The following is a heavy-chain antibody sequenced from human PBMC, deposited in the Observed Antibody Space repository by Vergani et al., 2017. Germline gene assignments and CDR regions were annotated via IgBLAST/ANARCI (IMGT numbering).Heavy chain of an antibody. D-gene: IGHD6-6*01. CDR2: IYSGGST. CDR3: ARGRIAARRTYWYFDL. J-gene: IGHJ2*01. CDR1: GFTVSSYY. V-gene: IGHV3-53*01. Sequence: EVQLVESGGGLVQPGGSLRLSCAASGFTVSSYYMSWVRQAPGKGLEWVSAIYSGGSTYYADSVKGLFTISRDNSKNTLYLQMNSVRAEDTAVYYCARGRIAARRTYWYFDLWGRGTLVTVSS.